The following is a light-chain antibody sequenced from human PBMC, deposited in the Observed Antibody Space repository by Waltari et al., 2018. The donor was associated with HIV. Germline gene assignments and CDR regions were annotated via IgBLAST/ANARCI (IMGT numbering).Light chain of an antibody. CDR1: QSVSSNY. CDR3: QQYGSSPVT. V-gene: IGKV3-20*01. J-gene: IGKJ1*01. Sequence: EIVLTQSPGTVSLSPGERATLSCRASQSVSSNYLAWYQQKPGQAPRLLIYGASTRPTGIPVRFSGSGSGTDFTLTITGLEAEDFAMYYCQQYGSSPVTFGQGTKVEIK. CDR2: GAS.